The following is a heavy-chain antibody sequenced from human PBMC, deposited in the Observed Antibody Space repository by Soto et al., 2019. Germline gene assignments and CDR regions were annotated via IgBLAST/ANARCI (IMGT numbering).Heavy chain of an antibody. CDR2: IYYSGST. Sequence: QVQLQESGPGLVKPSETLSLTCTVSGGSISSYYWSWIRQPPGKGLEWIGYIYYSGSTNYNPSLKSRVTISVDTSKNQFSLKLSSVTAADTAVYYCARGGIAAAGTGYFDYWGQGTLVTVSS. V-gene: IGHV4-59*01. CDR3: ARGGIAAAGTGYFDY. J-gene: IGHJ4*02. CDR1: GGSISSYY. D-gene: IGHD6-13*01.